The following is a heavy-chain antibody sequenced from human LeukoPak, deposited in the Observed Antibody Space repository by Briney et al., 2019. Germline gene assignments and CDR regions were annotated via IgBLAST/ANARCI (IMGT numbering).Heavy chain of an antibody. V-gene: IGHV1-69*13. CDR3: AIRGHDYGGRASLSDDY. Sequence: GASVKVSCKASGGTFSSYAISWVRQAPGQGLEWMGGIIPIFGTANYAQKFQGRVTITADESTSTAYMELSSLRSEDTAVYYCAIRGHDYGGRASLSDDYWGQGTLVTVSS. CDR1: GGTFSSYA. CDR2: IIPIFGTA. J-gene: IGHJ4*02. D-gene: IGHD4-23*01.